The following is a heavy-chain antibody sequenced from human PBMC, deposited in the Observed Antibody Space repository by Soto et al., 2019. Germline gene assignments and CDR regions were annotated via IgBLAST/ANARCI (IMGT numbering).Heavy chain of an antibody. Sequence: SETLSLTCTVPGGSISSSTYYWGWIRQPPGKGLEWIGSIYYSGSTYYNPSLKSRVTISVDTSKNQFSLKLSSVTAADSAVYYCARSTLYYDNRYWGQGTLVTVSS. V-gene: IGHV4-39*01. CDR2: IYYSGST. J-gene: IGHJ4*02. D-gene: IGHD3-22*01. CDR3: ARSTLYYDNRY. CDR1: GGSISSSTYY.